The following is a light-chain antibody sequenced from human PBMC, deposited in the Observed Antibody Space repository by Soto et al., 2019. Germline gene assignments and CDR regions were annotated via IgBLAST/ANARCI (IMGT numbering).Light chain of an antibody. CDR2: DVI. J-gene: IGLJ3*02. V-gene: IGLV2-18*01. CDR1: SSDVGDYEH. CDR3: GLFTSSATWV. Sequence: QAVLTQPPSVSGSPGQSVTISCTITSSDVGDYEHVSWYQLAPGTAPKLLISDVINRPSGVPDRFSGSKSGNTPSLTISGLQPEDGADYYCGLFTSSATWVFGGGTKLTVL.